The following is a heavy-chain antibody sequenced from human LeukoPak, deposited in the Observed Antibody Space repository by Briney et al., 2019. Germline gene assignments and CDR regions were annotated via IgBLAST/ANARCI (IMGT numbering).Heavy chain of an antibody. J-gene: IGHJ5*02. CDR1: GFTFSSYG. Sequence: GALRLSCAASGFTFSSYGMHWVRQAPGKGLEWVAFIRYDGSNKYYADSVKGRFTISRDNSKNTLYLQMNSLRAEDTAVYYCARWVAYGSGRGDNWFDPWGQGTLVTVSS. CDR2: IRYDGSNK. D-gene: IGHD3-10*01. CDR3: ARWVAYGSGRGDNWFDP. V-gene: IGHV3-30*02.